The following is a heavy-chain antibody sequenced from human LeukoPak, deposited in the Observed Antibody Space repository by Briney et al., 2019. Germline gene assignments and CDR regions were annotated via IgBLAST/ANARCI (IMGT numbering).Heavy chain of an antibody. D-gene: IGHD2-2*01. CDR3: ARAVVPVAVKPAFDY. CDR2: ITAYNGNT. CDR1: GGTFSSYV. J-gene: IGHJ4*02. V-gene: IGHV1-18*01. Sequence: ASVKVSCKASGGTFSSYVINWVRQAPGQGLEWMGWITAYNGNTNYAQKLQGRVTMTTDTSTSTAYMELRSLRSDDTAVYYCARAVVPVAVKPAFDYWGQGTLVTVSS.